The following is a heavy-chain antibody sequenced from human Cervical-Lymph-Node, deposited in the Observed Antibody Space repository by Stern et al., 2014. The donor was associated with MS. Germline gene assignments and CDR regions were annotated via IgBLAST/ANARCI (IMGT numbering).Heavy chain of an antibody. CDR3: ARYNRDDTYFLHP. J-gene: IGHJ5*02. CDR2: VYYDGYT. Sequence: QLQLQESGPGLVKPSGTLSLTCTVSVGSINNRYWSWIRQPPGKGLEWIGYVYYDGYTNYNPSLKTRVTMSADTSRNQFSLHLRSVTEADTAMYYCARYNRDDTYFLHPWGQGALVTVSS. D-gene: IGHD1-14*01. V-gene: IGHV4-59*11. CDR1: VGSINNRY.